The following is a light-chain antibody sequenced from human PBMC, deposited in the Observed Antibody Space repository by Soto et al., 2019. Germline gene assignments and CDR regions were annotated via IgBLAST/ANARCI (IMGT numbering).Light chain of an antibody. CDR3: SSNAGSSRV. Sequence: QSVLTQPPSASGSPGQSVTISCTGTSSDVGGYRYVSWYQQHPGKAPKLVIYEVTKRPSGVPDRFSGSKSGNTASLTVSGLQAEDEADYYCSSNAGSSRVFGTGTKVTVL. V-gene: IGLV2-8*01. J-gene: IGLJ1*01. CDR1: SSDVGGYRY. CDR2: EVT.